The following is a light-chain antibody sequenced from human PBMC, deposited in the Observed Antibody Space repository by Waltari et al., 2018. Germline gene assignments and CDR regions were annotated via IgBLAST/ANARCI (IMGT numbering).Light chain of an antibody. Sequence: QSVLTQPPSVSAAPGQRVTISCSGGSSNIGNNYVSWYRKFPGTAPKLLSYENTGLPSGSPGRSSGSKSGTSATLDITVLQAGDEADYYCGTWDSSLSGAVFGGGTHLTVL. J-gene: IGLJ7*01. CDR3: GTWDSSLSGAV. V-gene: IGLV1-51*02. CDR2: ENT. CDR1: SSNIGNNY.